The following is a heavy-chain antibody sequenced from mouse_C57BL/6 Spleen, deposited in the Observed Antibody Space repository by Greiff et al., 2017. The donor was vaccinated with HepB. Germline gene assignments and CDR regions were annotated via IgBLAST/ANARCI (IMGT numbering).Heavy chain of an antibody. Sequence: QVQLQQPGAELVKPGASVKLSCKASGYTFTSYWMHWVKQRPGPGLEWIGVIDPNSSSTNYNEKFKSKTTLTVDKSSSTAYMQLSSLTSEDSAVYYCARDDDGYYNYWGQGTTLTVSS. J-gene: IGHJ2*01. CDR3: ARDDDGYYNY. D-gene: IGHD2-3*01. CDR2: IDPNSSST. CDR1: GYTFTSYW. V-gene: IGHV1-64*01.